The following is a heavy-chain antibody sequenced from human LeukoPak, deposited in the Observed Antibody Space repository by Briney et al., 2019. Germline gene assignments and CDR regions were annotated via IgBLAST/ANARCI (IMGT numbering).Heavy chain of an antibody. CDR1: GGSISSGGYY. CDR3: ARGVYCTNGVCYETFDY. CDR2: IYYSGST. V-gene: IGHV4-31*03. D-gene: IGHD2-8*01. J-gene: IGHJ4*02. Sequence: MTSGTLSLTCTVSGGSISSGGYYWSWIRQHPGKGLEWIGYIYYSGSTYYNPSLKSRVTISVDTSKNQFSLKLSSVTAADTAVYYCARGVYCTNGVCYETFDYWGQGTLVTVSS.